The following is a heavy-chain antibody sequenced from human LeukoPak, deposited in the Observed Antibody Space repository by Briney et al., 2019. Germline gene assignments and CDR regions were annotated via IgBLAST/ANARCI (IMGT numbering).Heavy chain of an antibody. V-gene: IGHV4-59*08. D-gene: IGHD3-10*01. CDR1: GGSISGYY. CDR2: IHYSGTT. J-gene: IGHJ6*02. Sequence: KPSETLSLTCTVSGGSISGYYWSWIRLPPGKGLEWIAYIHYSGTTNYNPSLRSRVTISVDTSKNQFSLKVNSVTATDTAVYFCARHDSYALGSHPLDVWGQGTTVIVSS. CDR3: ARHDSYALGSHPLDV.